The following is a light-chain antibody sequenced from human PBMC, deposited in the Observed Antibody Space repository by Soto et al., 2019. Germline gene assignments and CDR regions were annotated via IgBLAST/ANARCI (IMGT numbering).Light chain of an antibody. Sequence: DIQMTQSPSSLSASVGDTVTITCRASQGISVHLNWYQQKPGKVPKLLIYAASNLHSGVPSRFSGSGSETDFALTISSLQPEDFATYYCQQSYIPPCTFGQGTRLEIK. V-gene: IGKV1-39*01. J-gene: IGKJ2*02. CDR3: QQSYIPPCT. CDR1: QGISVH. CDR2: AAS.